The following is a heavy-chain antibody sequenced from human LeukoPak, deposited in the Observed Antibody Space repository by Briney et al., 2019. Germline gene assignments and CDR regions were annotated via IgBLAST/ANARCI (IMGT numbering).Heavy chain of an antibody. V-gene: IGHV3-33*01. D-gene: IGHD3-10*01. CDR1: GFTFSSYG. Sequence: GGSLRLSCAASGFTFSSYGMHWVRQAPGKGLEWVAVIWYDGSNKYYADSVKGRFTISRDNSKNTLYLQINSLRAEDTAVYYCARDLMVRGAPRAFDIWGQGTMVTVSS. J-gene: IGHJ3*02. CDR3: ARDLMVRGAPRAFDI. CDR2: IWYDGSNK.